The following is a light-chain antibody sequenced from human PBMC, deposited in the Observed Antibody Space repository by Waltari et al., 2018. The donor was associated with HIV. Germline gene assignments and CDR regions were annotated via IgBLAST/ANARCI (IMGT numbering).Light chain of an antibody. CDR2: DAS. V-gene: IGLV2-14*03. CDR3: SSFSLTSTRVV. J-gene: IGLJ2*01. CDR1: SSDIGGYNY. Sequence: QSALTQPASVSGSPGQSITISCTGTSSDIGGYNYVSWYQQHPGKAPKLMIFDASNLPSGISNRFSGPKAGNTASLTISGLQADDEAHYFCSSFSLTSTRVVFGGGTKLTVL.